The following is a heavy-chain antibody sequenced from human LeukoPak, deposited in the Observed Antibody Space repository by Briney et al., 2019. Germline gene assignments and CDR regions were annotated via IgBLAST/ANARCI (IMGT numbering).Heavy chain of an antibody. J-gene: IGHJ4*02. CDR3: AKDRVGIALDY. CDR1: GFTFSNYA. CDR2: ISGSGGST. Sequence: GGSLRLSCAASGFTFSNYAMTWVRQAPGKGLEWVSTISGSGGSTYYADSVKGRFTISRDNSKNTLYLQMNSLRAEDTAVYYCAKDRVGIALDYWGQGTLVTVSS. V-gene: IGHV3-23*01. D-gene: IGHD6-13*01.